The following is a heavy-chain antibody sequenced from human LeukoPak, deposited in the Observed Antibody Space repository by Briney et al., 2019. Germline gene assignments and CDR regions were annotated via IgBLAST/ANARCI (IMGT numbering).Heavy chain of an antibody. CDR3: VRDGGRLNFGNGASFDY. Sequence: PGGSLRLSCAASGFTFSTSWMYWVRQAPGKGLVWVSRIKSDGSSTSYADSVKGRFTISRDNAKNTQYLQMNSLRAEDTAMYYCVRDGGRLNFGNGASFDYWGQGTLVTVSS. J-gene: IGHJ4*02. D-gene: IGHD3-10*01. CDR2: IKSDGSST. V-gene: IGHV3-74*01. CDR1: GFTFSTSW.